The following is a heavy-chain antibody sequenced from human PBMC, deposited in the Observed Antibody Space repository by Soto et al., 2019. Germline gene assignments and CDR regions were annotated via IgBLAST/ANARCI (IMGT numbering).Heavy chain of an antibody. CDR3: ASRPESGIAAAGTVYFDY. CDR1: GGSFSGYY. CDR2: INHSGST. J-gene: IGHJ4*02. D-gene: IGHD6-13*01. V-gene: IGHV4-34*01. Sequence: SETLSLTCAVYGGSFSGYYWSLIRQPPGKGLEWIGEINHSGSTNYNPSLKSRVTISVDTSKNQFSLKLSSVTAADTAVYYCASRPESGIAAAGTVYFDYWGQGTLVTVSS.